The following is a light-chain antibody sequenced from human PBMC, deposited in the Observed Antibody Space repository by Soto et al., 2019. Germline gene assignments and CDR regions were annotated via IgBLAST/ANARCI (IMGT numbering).Light chain of an antibody. V-gene: IGKV2-30*01. CDR1: QSLVKSDGNAY. CDR3: MQGTHWAYT. J-gene: IGKJ2*01. CDR2: KVS. Sequence: DVVMTQSPLSLPVTLGQPASISCTSSQSLVKSDGNAYLNWFQQRPGQSTRRPIYKVSDRDSGVPDRFSGSGSATEFTLKISGVEAQDVGVYYCMQGTHWAYTWGEGTKLEI.